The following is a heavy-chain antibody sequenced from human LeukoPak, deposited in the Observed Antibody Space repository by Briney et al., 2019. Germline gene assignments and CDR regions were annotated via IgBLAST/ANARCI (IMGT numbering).Heavy chain of an antibody. Sequence: PSETLSLTCAVYGGSFSGYYWSWIRQPPGKGLEWIGEINHSGSTNYNPSLKSRVTISVDTSKNQFSLKLSSVTAADTAVYYCARRLSYGSGSYYKRVYAFDIWGQGTMVTVSS. V-gene: IGHV4-34*01. CDR1: GGSFSGYY. CDR3: ARRLSYGSGSYYKRVYAFDI. D-gene: IGHD3-10*01. CDR2: INHSGST. J-gene: IGHJ3*02.